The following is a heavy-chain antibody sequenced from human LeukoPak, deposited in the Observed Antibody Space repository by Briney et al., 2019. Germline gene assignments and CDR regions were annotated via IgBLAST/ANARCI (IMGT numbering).Heavy chain of an antibody. CDR1: GFTFSSYG. V-gene: IGHV3-33*06. J-gene: IGHJ4*02. CDR3: AKAFHCYYYDSSGYCSYFDC. Sequence: GGSLRLSCAASGFTFSSYGMHWVRQAPGKGLEWVAVIWYDGSNKYYADSVKGRFTISRDNSKNTLYLQMNSLRAEDTAVYYCAKAFHCYYYDSSGYCSYFDCWGQGTLVTVSS. D-gene: IGHD3-22*01. CDR2: IWYDGSNK.